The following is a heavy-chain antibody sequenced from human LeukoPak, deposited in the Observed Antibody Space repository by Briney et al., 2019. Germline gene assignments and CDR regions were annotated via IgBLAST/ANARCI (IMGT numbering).Heavy chain of an antibody. CDR1: GYTFTSYY. CDR2: INPSGGST. J-gene: IGHJ5*02. CDR3: ARVFWRDCTSNSCFNWLDP. V-gene: IGHV1-46*01. Sequence: ASVKVSCKASGYTFTSYYMHWVRQAPGQGLEWMGIINPSGGSTSYAQKFQGRVTMTRDTSTSTVYMELSSLRSEDTAVYYCARVFWRDCTSNSCFNWLDPWGQGTLVTVSS. D-gene: IGHD2-2*01.